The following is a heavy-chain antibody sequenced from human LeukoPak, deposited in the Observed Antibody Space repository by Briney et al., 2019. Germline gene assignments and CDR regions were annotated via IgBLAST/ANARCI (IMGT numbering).Heavy chain of an antibody. CDR1: GFTFSSYA. J-gene: IGHJ4*02. CDR2: IGGSGGST. D-gene: IGHD4-11*01. CDR3: AKGSNTVTTYYFDY. Sequence: GGSLRLSCAASGFTFSSYAMSWVRPAPGKGLEWVSAIGGSGGSTYYADSVKGRFTISRDNSKNTLYLQMNSLRAEDTAVYYCAKGSNTVTTYYFDYWGQGTLVTVSS. V-gene: IGHV3-23*01.